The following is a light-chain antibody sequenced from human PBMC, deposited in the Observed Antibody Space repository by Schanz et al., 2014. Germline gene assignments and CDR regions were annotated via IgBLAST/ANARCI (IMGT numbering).Light chain of an antibody. J-gene: IGLJ2*01. CDR1: SSDVGGYNY. Sequence: QSALTQPASVSGSPGQSITISCTGTSSDVGGYNYVSWYQQHPGKAPKLLIYDVSYRPSGVSNRFSGSKSGNTASLTIFGLQAEDEADYYCCSYAGSSTLLFGGGTKLTVL. CDR3: CSYAGSSTLL. CDR2: DVS. V-gene: IGLV2-23*02.